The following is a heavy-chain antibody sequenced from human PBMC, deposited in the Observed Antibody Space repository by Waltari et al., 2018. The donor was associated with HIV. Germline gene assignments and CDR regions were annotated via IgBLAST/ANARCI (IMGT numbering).Heavy chain of an antibody. V-gene: IGHV3-66*01. Sequence: QVVDSGGGLVQPGGSLRLSCLASGFNVRTNYLGWVRQAPGKGLEGVARITDDGDTFYADSVKGRFSFSRDISKNTVYLQMNSLRADDAALYYCVRERNTGKKTAYYFDYWGQGTLVTVSS. CDR1: GFNVRTNY. CDR3: VRERNTGKKTAYYFDY. J-gene: IGHJ4*02. D-gene: IGHD3-10*01. CDR2: ITDDGDT.